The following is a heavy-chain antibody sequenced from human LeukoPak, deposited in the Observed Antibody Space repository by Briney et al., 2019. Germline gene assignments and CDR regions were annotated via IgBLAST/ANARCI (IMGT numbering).Heavy chain of an antibody. CDR1: GGSISSSSYY. D-gene: IGHD3-10*01. CDR3: ARVRVLWFGESLYFDY. Sequence: SETLSLTCTVSGGSISSSSYYWGWIRQPPGKGLEWIGSIYYSGSTYYNPSLKSRVTISVDTSKNQFSLKLSSVTAADTAVYYCARVRVLWFGESLYFDYWGQGTLVTVSS. J-gene: IGHJ4*02. CDR2: IYYSGST. V-gene: IGHV4-39*01.